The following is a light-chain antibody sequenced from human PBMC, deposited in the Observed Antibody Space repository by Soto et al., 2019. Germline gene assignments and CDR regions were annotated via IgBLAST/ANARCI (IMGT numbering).Light chain of an antibody. CDR2: AAS. V-gene: IGKV1-39*01. J-gene: IGKJ4*01. Sequence: DIQMTQSPSSLSASVGDRVTITCRASQSISSYLNWYQQKPGKAPKLLIYAASSLQSGVPSRFSGSGSGTAFTLTISSLEPEDFAVYYCQQRGNWPLTFGGGTKVDIK. CDR1: QSISSY. CDR3: QQRGNWPLT.